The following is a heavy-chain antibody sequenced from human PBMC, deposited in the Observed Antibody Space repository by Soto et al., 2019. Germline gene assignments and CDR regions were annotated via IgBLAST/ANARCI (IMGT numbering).Heavy chain of an antibody. Sequence: GESMKSSCQTAGYTFDSNWIGWVRQMPGKGLEWMGIIYPGDSETRYSPSFQGQVTFSVDRSFKTAYLQWRSLQASDTAIYYCARLLDSWATPNYSLSLRHGPPVTV. V-gene: IGHV5-51*01. CDR3: ARLLDSWATPNYSLS. D-gene: IGHD1-7*01. J-gene: IGHJ5*01. CDR2: IYPGDSET. CDR1: GYTFDSNW.